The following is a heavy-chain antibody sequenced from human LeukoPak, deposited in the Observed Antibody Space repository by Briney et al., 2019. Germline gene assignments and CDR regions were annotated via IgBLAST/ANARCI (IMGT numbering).Heavy chain of an antibody. Sequence: GGSLRLSCVASGFTFSNYWMHWVRQIPGKGLVWVSRISGDGNSRSYADSVEGRFTISRDNAKNSLYLQMNSLRAEDTAVYYCARGFDDYIWGSYQDYWGQGTLVTVSS. V-gene: IGHV3-74*01. CDR3: ARGFDDYIWGSYQDY. D-gene: IGHD3-16*02. CDR1: GFTFSNYW. CDR2: ISGDGNSR. J-gene: IGHJ4*02.